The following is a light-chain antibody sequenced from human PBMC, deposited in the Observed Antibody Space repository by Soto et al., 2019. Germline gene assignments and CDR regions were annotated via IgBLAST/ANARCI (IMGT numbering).Light chain of an antibody. CDR2: DAS. Sequence: PLVQSTPSLSASVRDRVTITCPASQGISCALAWYHRQPGQPPALLIYDASTLVSGVPSRVGGRGSGPEFTRTILSRQPGNFGAEYWQQFDRYTLTFGGGTKV. J-gene: IGKJ4*01. V-gene: IGKV1-13*02. CDR3: QQFDRYTLT. CDR1: QGISCA.